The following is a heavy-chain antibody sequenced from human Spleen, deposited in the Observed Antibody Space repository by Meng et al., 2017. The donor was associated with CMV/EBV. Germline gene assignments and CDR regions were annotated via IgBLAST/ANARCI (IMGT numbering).Heavy chain of an antibody. D-gene: IGHD1-26*01. V-gene: IGHV4-34*01. CDR2: IRHSGDIT. Sequence: SETLSLTCGIYGGSLSGYYWSWIRQTPGKGLEWIGEIRHSGDITNYNPSLKSRVTISIDTSKKQFSLKLSAVTAADTAVYYCARGATGYWGQGTLVTVSS. J-gene: IGHJ4*02. CDR3: ARGATGY. CDR1: GGSLSGYY.